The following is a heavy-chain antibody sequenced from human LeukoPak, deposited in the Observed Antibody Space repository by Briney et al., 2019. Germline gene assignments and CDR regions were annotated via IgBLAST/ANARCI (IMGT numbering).Heavy chain of an antibody. Sequence: GGSLRLSCAASGFTFSSYGMHWVRQAPGKGLEWVAVIWYDGSNKYYADSVKGRFTISRDNSKNTLYLQMNSLRAEDTAVYYCARDLGYFDCPADWGQGTTVTVSS. V-gene: IGHV3-33*01. CDR1: GFTFSSYG. CDR3: ARDLGYFDCPAD. J-gene: IGHJ6*02. D-gene: IGHD3-9*01. CDR2: IWYDGSNK.